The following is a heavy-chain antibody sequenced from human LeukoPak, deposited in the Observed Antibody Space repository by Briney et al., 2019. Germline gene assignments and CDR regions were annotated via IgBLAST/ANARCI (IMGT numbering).Heavy chain of an antibody. CDR2: ISWEGHTT. D-gene: IGHD3-10*01. CDR3: TRDTDFGSPTNYFDH. CDR1: GFTFDDYA. V-gene: IGHV3-43*01. J-gene: IGHJ4*02. Sequence: GGSLRLSCAASGFTFDDYAMHWVRQAPGKGLEWVSLISWEGHTTYYADSVRGRFTISRDNSKNSLFLEMKSLTTDDTAFYYCTRDTDFGSPTNYFDHWGQGTLVSISS.